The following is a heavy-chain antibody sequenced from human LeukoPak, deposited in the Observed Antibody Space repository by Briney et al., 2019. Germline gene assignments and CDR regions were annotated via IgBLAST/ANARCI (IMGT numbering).Heavy chain of an antibody. Sequence: GGSLRLSCSASGFTFSSHSMNWVRQAPGKGLEFASGINPNGGSKYHADSVKGRFAISRDNSKDTLYLQISSLRPDDTAVYFCVRRAYGSSYIDYWGRGALVTVSS. D-gene: IGHD2-21*01. J-gene: IGHJ4*02. CDR2: INPNGGSK. CDR3: VRRAYGSSYIDY. CDR1: GFTFSSHS. V-gene: IGHV3-64D*06.